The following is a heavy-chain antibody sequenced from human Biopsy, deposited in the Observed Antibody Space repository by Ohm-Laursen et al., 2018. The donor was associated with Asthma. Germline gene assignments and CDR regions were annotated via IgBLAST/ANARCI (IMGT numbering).Heavy chain of an antibody. Sequence: GASVKVSCKPSGFTFSSYAFTWVRQAPGQGLEWMGGISPIFGSTAYAQKFQGRVTITADVFTSTVYMELSGLRSEDTAVLYCAKARCYYYYCDMEVWGPGTAITVSS. J-gene: IGHJ6*02. CDR2: ISPIFGST. CDR3: AKARCYYYYCDMEV. V-gene: IGHV1-69*13. CDR1: GFTFSSYA.